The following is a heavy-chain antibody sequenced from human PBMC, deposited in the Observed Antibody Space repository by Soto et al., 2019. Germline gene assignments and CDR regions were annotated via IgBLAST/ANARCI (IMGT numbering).Heavy chain of an antibody. V-gene: IGHV1-3*01. CDR1: GYTFTSYA. D-gene: IGHD6-19*01. Sequence: ASVKVSCKASGYTFTSYAMHWVRQAPGQRLEWMGWINAGNGNTKYSQKFQGRVTITRDTSASTAYMELSSLISEDTAVYYCARAESSGWYNYWGQGTLVTVSS. J-gene: IGHJ4*02. CDR2: INAGNGNT. CDR3: ARAESSGWYNY.